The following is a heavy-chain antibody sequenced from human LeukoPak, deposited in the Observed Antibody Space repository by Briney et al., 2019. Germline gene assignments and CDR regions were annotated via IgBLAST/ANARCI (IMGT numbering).Heavy chain of an antibody. CDR1: GFTFSTYA. V-gene: IGHV3-23*01. CDR3: AKMEWELLNWFDP. CDR2: ISGGGNIT. J-gene: IGHJ5*02. Sequence: GGSLRLSCAASGFTFSTYAMTWVRQAPGKGLEWVSAISGGGNITYYADSVKGRFTISRDNSQNTLFLQMNGLRAEDTAVYYCAKMEWELLNWFDPWGQGTLVTVSS. D-gene: IGHD4-23*01.